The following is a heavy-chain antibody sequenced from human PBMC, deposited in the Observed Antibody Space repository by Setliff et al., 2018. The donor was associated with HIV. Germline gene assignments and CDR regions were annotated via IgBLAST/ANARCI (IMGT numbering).Heavy chain of an antibody. CDR3: ARAQDNYYDSSGYSFDF. V-gene: IGHV3-74*01. Sequence: GGSLRLSCTASGFTFSTYWMHWVRQAPGKGLVWVSRIKTDGSTTSYADSVNGRFSISRDNAKNTLFLQMNSLRAEDTAVYYCARAQDNYYDSSGYSFDFWGQGSLVTVSS. CDR2: IKTDGSTT. CDR1: GFTFSTYW. D-gene: IGHD3-22*01. J-gene: IGHJ4*02.